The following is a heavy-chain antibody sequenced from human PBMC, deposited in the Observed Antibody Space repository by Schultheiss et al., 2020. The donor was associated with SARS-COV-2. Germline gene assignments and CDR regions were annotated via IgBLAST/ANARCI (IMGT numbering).Heavy chain of an antibody. D-gene: IGHD5-18*01. V-gene: IGHV3-30*04. CDR1: GFTFSIYA. CDR2: IFNDGKGK. J-gene: IGHJ6*02. Sequence: GESLKISCAASGFTFSIYAMHWVRQAPGKGLEWVALIFNDGKGKYYADSVKGRFTISRDNYKNTLYLQMDSLRGEDTAVYSCAREEGVPGDSSMDVWGQGTTVTVSS. CDR3: AREEGVPGDSSMDV.